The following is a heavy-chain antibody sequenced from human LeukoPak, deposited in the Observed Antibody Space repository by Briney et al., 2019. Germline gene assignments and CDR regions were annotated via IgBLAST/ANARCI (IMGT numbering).Heavy chain of an antibody. CDR3: AKDQETTVTNFDY. CDR1: GITFSSYA. J-gene: IGHJ4*02. D-gene: IGHD4-17*01. Sequence: PGGSLRLSCAASGITFSSYAMSWVRQAPGKGLEWVSAISGSGGSTYYADSVRGRFTISRDNSENTLYLQMNSLRAEDTAVYYCAKDQETTVTNFDYWGQGTLVTVSS. V-gene: IGHV3-23*01. CDR2: ISGSGGST.